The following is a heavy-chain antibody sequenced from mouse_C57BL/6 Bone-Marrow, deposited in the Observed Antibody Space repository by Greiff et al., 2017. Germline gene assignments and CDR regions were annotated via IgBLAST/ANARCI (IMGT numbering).Heavy chain of an antibody. CDR1: GYTFTNYW. CDR3: ARSSYYGTPFAY. V-gene: IGHV1-63*01. J-gene: IGHJ3*01. D-gene: IGHD1-1*02. Sequence: QVQLKQSGAELVRPGTSVKMSCKASGYTFTNYWIGWAKQRPGHGLEWIGDIYPGGGYTNYNEKFKGKATLTADKSSSTAYMQFSSLTSEDSAIYYCARSSYYGTPFAYWGQGTLVTVSA. CDR2: IYPGGGYT.